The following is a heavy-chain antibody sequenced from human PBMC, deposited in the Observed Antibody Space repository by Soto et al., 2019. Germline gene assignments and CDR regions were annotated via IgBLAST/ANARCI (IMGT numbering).Heavy chain of an antibody. CDR2: INSDGSST. V-gene: IGHV3-74*01. CDR3: ARGPYCTNGVCYSLGAFDI. CDR1: GFTFSSYW. J-gene: IGHJ3*02. D-gene: IGHD2-8*01. Sequence: EVQLVESGGGLVQPGGSLRLSCAASGFTFSSYWMHWVRQAPGKGLVWVSRINSDGSSTSYADSVKGRFTISRDNAKNTLYLQMNSLRAEDTAVYYCARGPYCTNGVCYSLGAFDIWGQGTMVTVSS.